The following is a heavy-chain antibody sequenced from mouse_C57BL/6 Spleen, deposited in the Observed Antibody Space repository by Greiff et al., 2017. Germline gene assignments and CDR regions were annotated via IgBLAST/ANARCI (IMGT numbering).Heavy chain of an antibody. CDR2: INPNNGGT. D-gene: IGHD2-5*01. V-gene: IGHV1-18*01. Sequence: VQLKESGPELVKPGASVKIPCKASGYTFTDYNMDWVQQSHGKSLEWIGDINPNNGGTIYNQKFKGKATLTVDKSSSTAYMELRSLTSEDTAVYYCARGNSNHYYAMDYWGQGTSVTVSS. CDR3: ARGNSNHYYAMDY. CDR1: GYTFTDYN. J-gene: IGHJ4*01.